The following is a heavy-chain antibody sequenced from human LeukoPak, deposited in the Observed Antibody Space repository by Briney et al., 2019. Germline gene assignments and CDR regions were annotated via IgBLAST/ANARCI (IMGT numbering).Heavy chain of an antibody. J-gene: IGHJ4*02. D-gene: IGHD3-22*01. CDR2: ISSSSSYI. V-gene: IGHV3-21*01. CDR3: ARDKDDSSGYNFDY. Sequence: GRSLRLSCAASGFTFSSYSMNWVRQAPGKGLEWVSSISSSSSYIYYADSVKGRFTISRDNAKNSLYLQMNSLRAEDTAVYYCARDKDDSSGYNFDYWGQGTLVTVSS. CDR1: GFTFSSYS.